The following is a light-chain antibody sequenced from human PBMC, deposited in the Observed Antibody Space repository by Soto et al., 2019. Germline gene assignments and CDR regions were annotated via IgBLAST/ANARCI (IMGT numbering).Light chain of an antibody. CDR1: SSDVGGYNY. V-gene: IGLV2-11*01. J-gene: IGLJ2*01. CDR3: CSYAGSYPLEV. CDR2: DVS. Sequence: QSVLTQPRSVSGSPGQSVTISCTGTSSDVGGYNYVSWYQQHPGKAPKLMIYDVSKRPSGVPDRFSGSKSGNTASLTISGLQAEDEADYYCCSYAGSYPLEVFGGGTKVTVL.